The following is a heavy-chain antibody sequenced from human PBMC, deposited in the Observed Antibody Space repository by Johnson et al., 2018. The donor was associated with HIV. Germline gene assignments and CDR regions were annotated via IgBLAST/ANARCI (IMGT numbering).Heavy chain of an antibody. J-gene: IGHJ3*02. V-gene: IGHV3-7*02. D-gene: IGHD1-26*01. Sequence: VQLVESGGGLVQPGGSLRLSCAASGFTFSSYWMSWVRQAPGKGLEWVANIKQDGSEKYYVDSVKGRFTISRDNSKNTLYLQMNSLRVEDTAVYYCAKVGGTTILRDAFDIWGQGTMVTVSS. CDR1: GFTFSSYW. CDR2: IKQDGSEK. CDR3: AKVGGTTILRDAFDI.